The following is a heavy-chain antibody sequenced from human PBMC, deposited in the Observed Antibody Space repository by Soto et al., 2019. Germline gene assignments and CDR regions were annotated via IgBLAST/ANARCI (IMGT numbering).Heavy chain of an antibody. CDR1: GGSVSSGSYY. Sequence: SETLSLTCTVSGGSVSSGSYYWGWVRQPPGKGLEWIGSVYYSGSTYYNPSLESRVTISVDKSKNQFSLKLMSLSAADTAFFFFVIRQPLRSTPSPYTYF. CDR2: VYYSGST. V-gene: IGHV4-39*01. J-gene: IGHJ2*01. CDR3: VIRQPLRSTPSPYTYF. D-gene: IGHD2-2*02.